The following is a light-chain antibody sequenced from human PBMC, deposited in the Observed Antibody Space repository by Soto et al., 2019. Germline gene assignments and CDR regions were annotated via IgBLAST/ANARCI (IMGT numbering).Light chain of an antibody. CDR2: GAS. J-gene: IGKJ2*01. V-gene: IGKV3-20*01. CDR3: QHYGTSLYT. CDR1: QIISSTY. Sequence: DIVLTQSPGTLSLSPGERATLSCRASQIISSTYLGWYQQKPGQARRLLIYGASSRATGIPDRFSGSGSGTDLTLTISRLEAEDFAVHYWQHYGTSLYTFGQGTKLEIK.